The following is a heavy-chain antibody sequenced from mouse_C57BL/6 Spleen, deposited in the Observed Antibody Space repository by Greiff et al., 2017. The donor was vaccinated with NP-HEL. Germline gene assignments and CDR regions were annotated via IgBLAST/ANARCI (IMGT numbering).Heavy chain of an antibody. CDR2: INPSTGGT. D-gene: IGHD1-1*01. CDR1: GYSFTGYY. V-gene: IGHV1-42*01. Sequence: EVQLQQSGPELVKPGASVKISCKASGYSFTGYYMNWVKQSPEKSLEWIGEINPSTGGTTYNQKFKAKATLTVDKSSSTAYMQLKSLTSEDSAVYYCARSDYYGSRNFDYWGQGTTLTVSS. CDR3: ARSDYYGSRNFDY. J-gene: IGHJ2*01.